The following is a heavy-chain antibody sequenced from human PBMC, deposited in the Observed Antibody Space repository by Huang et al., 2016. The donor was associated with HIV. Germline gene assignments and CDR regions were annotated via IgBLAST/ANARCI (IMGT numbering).Heavy chain of an antibody. D-gene: IGHD2-2*03. CDR3: AKDLGQCMSTSCYFRGMDV. Sequence: ALRLSCAASGFSFKTYGMHWVRQAPGKGLEWVAIIPYDGDYKYYSDFAKGRFTISRDNSKNTVSLEMNSLRPDDTAMYYCAKDLGQCMSTSCYFRGMDVWGQGTMVTVSS. J-gene: IGHJ3*01. CDR2: IPYDGDYK. CDR1: GFSFKTYG. V-gene: IGHV3-30*18.